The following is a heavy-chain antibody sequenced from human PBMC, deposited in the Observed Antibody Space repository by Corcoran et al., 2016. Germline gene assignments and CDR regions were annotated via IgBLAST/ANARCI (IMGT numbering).Heavy chain of an antibody. V-gene: IGHV3-30*18. Sequence: QVQLVESGGGVVQPGRPLRLSCAASGFPFSSYGMHWVRQAPGKGLEWVAVISYDGSNKYYADSVKGRFTISRDNSKNTLYLQMNSLRAEDTAVYYCAKDLSKKVLRFLEWSYYGIDVWGQGTTVTVSS. CDR2: ISYDGSNK. CDR1: GFPFSSYG. CDR3: AKDLSKKVLRFLEWSYYGIDV. J-gene: IGHJ6*02. D-gene: IGHD3-3*01.